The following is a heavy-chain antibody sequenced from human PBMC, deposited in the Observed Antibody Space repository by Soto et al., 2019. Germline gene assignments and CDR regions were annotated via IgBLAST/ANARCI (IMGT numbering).Heavy chain of an antibody. J-gene: IGHJ4*02. CDR3: AKDAAVAGFDY. D-gene: IGHD6-19*01. CDR1: GFTFSSYA. V-gene: IGHV3-23*01. Sequence: GXSLRLSCAASGFTFSSYALSWFRQAPVKGLEWVSTFSGSGGSTYYADSVKGRFTISRDNSKNTLYLQMSSLRAEDTAVYYCAKDAAVAGFDYWGQGTLVTVSS. CDR2: FSGSGGST.